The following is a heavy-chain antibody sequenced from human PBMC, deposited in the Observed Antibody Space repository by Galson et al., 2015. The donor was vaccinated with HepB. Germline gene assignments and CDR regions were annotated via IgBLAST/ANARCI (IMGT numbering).Heavy chain of an antibody. Sequence: ETLSLTCTVSGGSINTYYWSWIRQPPGKGLEWIAYIYDGGSTDYNPSLQSRVTISLDTSKNQFSLKLSSVTAADTAVYYCARRPRIRPTWGSHGSSFDYWGQGTLVTVSS. CDR1: GGSINTYY. V-gene: IGHV4-59*01. J-gene: IGHJ4*02. D-gene: IGHD7-27*01. CDR2: IYDGGST. CDR3: ARRPRIRPTWGSHGSSFDY.